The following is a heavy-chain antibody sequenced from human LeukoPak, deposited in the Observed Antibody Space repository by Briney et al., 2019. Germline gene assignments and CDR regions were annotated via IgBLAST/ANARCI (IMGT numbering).Heavy chain of an antibody. J-gene: IGHJ4*02. CDR1: GFTFSSYW. D-gene: IGHD5-18*01. CDR3: AKQPDKGYSYGYWGYFDY. Sequence: GGSLRLSCAASGFTFSSYWMSRVRQAPGKGLEWVANIKQDGSEKYYVDSVKGRFTVSRDNAKNSLYLQMNSLRAEDTAVYYCAKQPDKGYSYGYWGYFDYWGQGTLVTVSS. V-gene: IGHV3-7*01. CDR2: IKQDGSEK.